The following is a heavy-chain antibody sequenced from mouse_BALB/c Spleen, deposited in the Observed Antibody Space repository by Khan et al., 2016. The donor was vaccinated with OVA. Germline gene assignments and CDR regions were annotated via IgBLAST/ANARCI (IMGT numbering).Heavy chain of an antibody. CDR2: INPHNDYT. J-gene: IGHJ4*01. Sequence: VQLQQSGAELVRPGASVKLSCKAFGYTFTNHHINWVKQRPGQGLDWIGYINPHNDYTRYNQKFKDKATLTVAKSSNTAYMELSSLTSEDCAVFYCAREIYYDYYTLDYWGQGTSVTVSS. V-gene: IGHV1S45*01. D-gene: IGHD1-1*01. CDR3: AREIYYDYYTLDY. CDR1: GYTFTNHH.